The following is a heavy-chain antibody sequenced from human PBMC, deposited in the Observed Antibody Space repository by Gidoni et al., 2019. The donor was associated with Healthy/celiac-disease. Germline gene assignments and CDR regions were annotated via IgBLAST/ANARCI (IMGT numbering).Heavy chain of an antibody. D-gene: IGHD5-12*01. V-gene: IGHV1-69*01. Sequence: QVQLVQSGAEVKKPGSSVKISCKASGATFRRYAIRWLRQAPGQGLEWMGGIITLFGTANYAQKCQGRVTITADESTSTAYMELSSLRSEDTAVYYCARASGGYDFEGAFDIWGQGTMVTVSS. J-gene: IGHJ3*02. CDR2: IITLFGTA. CDR1: GATFRRYA. CDR3: ARASGGYDFEGAFDI.